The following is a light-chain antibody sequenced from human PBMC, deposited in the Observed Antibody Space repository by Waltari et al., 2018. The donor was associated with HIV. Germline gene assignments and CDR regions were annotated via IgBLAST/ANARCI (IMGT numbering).Light chain of an antibody. Sequence: EIVLTQSPGTLSLSPGERATLSCRASQSVSSSYLAWYQQKPGQAPRLLMYGASSRATGIPDRFSGSGSGTDLTLTISRLEPEDFAVYYCQQNAGSPPYSFGQGTKLESK. CDR2: GAS. V-gene: IGKV3-20*01. CDR1: QSVSSSY. CDR3: QQNAGSPPYS. J-gene: IGKJ2*03.